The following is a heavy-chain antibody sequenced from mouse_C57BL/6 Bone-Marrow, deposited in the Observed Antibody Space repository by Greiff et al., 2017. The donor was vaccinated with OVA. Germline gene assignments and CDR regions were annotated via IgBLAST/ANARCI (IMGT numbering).Heavy chain of an antibody. CDR3: AREEITTPFAY. Sequence: VQLKQSGPELVKPGASVKIPCKASGYTFTDYNMDWVKQSHGKSLEWIGDINPNNGGTIYNQKFKGKATLTVDKSSSTAYMELRSLTSEDTAVYYCAREEITTPFAYWGQGTLVTASA. CDR1: GYTFTDYN. J-gene: IGHJ3*01. D-gene: IGHD1-1*01. CDR2: INPNNGGT. V-gene: IGHV1-18*01.